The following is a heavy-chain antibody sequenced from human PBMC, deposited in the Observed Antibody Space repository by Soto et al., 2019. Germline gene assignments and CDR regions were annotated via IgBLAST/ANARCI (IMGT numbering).Heavy chain of an antibody. CDR2: IKSKTSGGTP. J-gene: IGHJ4*02. Sequence: GALRLSWSPSGFTVSDGWVNWVRQAPGKGLEWVGGIKSKTSGGTPDYAAPVKGRFIVSRDDSKNTVSLQMNSLKTEDTAVYYCVTDPFDWGQGNLVTVSS. CDR3: VTDPFD. CDR1: GFTVSDGW. V-gene: IGHV3-15*01.